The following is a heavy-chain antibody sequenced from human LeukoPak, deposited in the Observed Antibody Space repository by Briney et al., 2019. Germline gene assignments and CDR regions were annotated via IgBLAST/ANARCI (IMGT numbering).Heavy chain of an antibody. D-gene: IGHD6-19*01. V-gene: IGHV4-34*01. CDR3: ARYGYSSGRLGYFQH. CDR1: GGSFSGYY. Sequence: SETLSLTCAVYGGSFSGYYWSWIRQPPGKGLEWIGEINHSGSTNYNPSLKSRVTISVDTSKNQFSLKLSSVTAAYTAVYYCARYGYSSGRLGYFQHWGQGTLVTVSS. J-gene: IGHJ1*01. CDR2: INHSGST.